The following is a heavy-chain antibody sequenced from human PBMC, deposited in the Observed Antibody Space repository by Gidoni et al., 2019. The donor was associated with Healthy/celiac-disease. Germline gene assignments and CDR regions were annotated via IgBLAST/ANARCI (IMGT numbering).Heavy chain of an antibody. CDR2: IYYSGST. CDR1: GGSISSGGYY. V-gene: IGHV4-31*03. CDR3: ARYGEGSSGTYYFDY. J-gene: IGHJ4*02. Sequence: QVQLQESGPGLVQPSQTLSLTCTVSGGSISSGGYYWSWIRQHPGKGLEWIGYIYYSGSTYYNPSLKSRVTISVDTSKNQFSLKLSSVTAADTAVYYCARYGEGSSGTYYFDYWGQGTLVTVSS. D-gene: IGHD6-6*01.